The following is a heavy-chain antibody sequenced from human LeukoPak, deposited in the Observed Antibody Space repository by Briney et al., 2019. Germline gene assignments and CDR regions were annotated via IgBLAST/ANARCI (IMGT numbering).Heavy chain of an antibody. CDR2: ISGSGGST. V-gene: IGHV3-23*01. CDR3: ARGSTSCYDY. CDR1: GFTFSSYA. Sequence: GGSLRLSCAASGFTFSSYAMSWVRQAPGKGLEWVSAISGSGGSTYYADSVKGRFTISRDNAKNSLYLQMNSLRAEDTAVYYCARGSTSCYDYWGQGTLVTVSS. J-gene: IGHJ4*02. D-gene: IGHD2-2*01.